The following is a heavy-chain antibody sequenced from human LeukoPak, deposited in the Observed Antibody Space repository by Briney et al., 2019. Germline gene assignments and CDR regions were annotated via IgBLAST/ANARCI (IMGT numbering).Heavy chain of an antibody. Sequence: GGSLRLSCAASGFTFSSYAMHWVRQAPGKGLEWVTFIQFDGTNKYYADSVKGRFTISRDNAKNSLYLQMNSLRAEDTALYYCAKDAQSYDSSGYFSWGQGTLVTVSS. D-gene: IGHD3-22*01. CDR2: IQFDGTNK. J-gene: IGHJ4*02. CDR1: GFTFSSYA. CDR3: AKDAQSYDSSGYFS. V-gene: IGHV3-30*02.